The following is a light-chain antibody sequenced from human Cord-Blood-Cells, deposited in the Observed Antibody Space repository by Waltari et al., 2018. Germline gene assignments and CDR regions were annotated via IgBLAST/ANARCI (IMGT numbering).Light chain of an antibody. CDR3: QAWDSSAAV. CDR1: KLGDKY. Sequence: SYELTQQPSVSVSPGQTASITCSGAKLGDKYACWYQQKPGQSPVLVIYQDSKRPSGIPERVSGSNSGNTATLTIRGTQAMDEADYYCQAWDSSAAVFGGGTKLTVL. V-gene: IGLV3-1*01. CDR2: QDS. J-gene: IGLJ3*02.